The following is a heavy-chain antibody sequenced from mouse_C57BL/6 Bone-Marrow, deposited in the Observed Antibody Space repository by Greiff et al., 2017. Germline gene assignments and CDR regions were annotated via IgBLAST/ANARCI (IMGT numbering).Heavy chain of an antibody. D-gene: IGHD1-1*01. J-gene: IGHJ2*01. V-gene: IGHV1-64*01. CDR2: IHPNSGST. Sequence: VQLQQPGAELVKPGASVKLSCKASGYTFTSYWMHWVKQRPGQGLEWIGMIHPNSGSTNNNEKFKSKATLTVDKSSSTAYMQLSRLTSEDSAVYYCARAYGSSYRFDYWGQGTTLTVSS. CDR1: GYTFTSYW. CDR3: ARAYGSSYRFDY.